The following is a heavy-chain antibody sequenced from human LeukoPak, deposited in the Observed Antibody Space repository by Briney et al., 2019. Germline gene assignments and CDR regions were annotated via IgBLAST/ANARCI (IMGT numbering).Heavy chain of an antibody. V-gene: IGHV3-23*01. Sequence: TGGSLRLSCVASGFTFPTYAMMWVRQAPGKGLEWVSSIRVSDGARFYADSVKGRFTISRDNSKNTLYLQMNSLRAEDTAVYYCAKDMEAKKGAGTDFDYWGQGTLVTVSS. CDR3: AKDMEAKKGAGTDFDY. J-gene: IGHJ4*02. CDR1: GFTFPTYA. CDR2: IRVSDGAR. D-gene: IGHD6-13*01.